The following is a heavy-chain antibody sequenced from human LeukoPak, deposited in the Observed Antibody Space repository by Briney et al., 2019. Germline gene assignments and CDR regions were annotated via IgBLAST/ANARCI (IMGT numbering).Heavy chain of an antibody. Sequence: GRSLRLSCAASGFTFSSYWMHWVRQAPGKGLVWVSRINTDGSGTRYADSVKGRFTISRDNAKHTLYLQMNNLRVEDTAVYYCIRGLAAGGTDYWGQGTLVTVSS. CDR2: INTDGSGT. V-gene: IGHV3-74*01. J-gene: IGHJ4*02. CDR1: GFTFSSYW. D-gene: IGHD6-13*01. CDR3: IRGLAAGGTDY.